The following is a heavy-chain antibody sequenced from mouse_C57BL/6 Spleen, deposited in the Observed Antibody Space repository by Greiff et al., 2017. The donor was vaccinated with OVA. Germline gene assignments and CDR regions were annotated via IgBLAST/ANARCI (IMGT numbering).Heavy chain of an antibody. CDR2: IHPNSGST. Sequence: QVQLQQPGAELVKPGASVKLSCKASGYTFTSYWMHWVKQRPGQGLEWIGMIHPNSGSTNYNEKFKSKATLTVDKSSSTADMQLSSLTSEDSAVYYCARNYYDPYYYAMDYWGQGTSVTVSS. CDR3: ARNYYDPYYYAMDY. J-gene: IGHJ4*01. CDR1: GYTFTSYW. V-gene: IGHV1-64*01. D-gene: IGHD2-4*01.